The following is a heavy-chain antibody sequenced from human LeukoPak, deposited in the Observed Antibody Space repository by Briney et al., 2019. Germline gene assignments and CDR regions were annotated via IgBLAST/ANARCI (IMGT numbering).Heavy chain of an antibody. CDR3: ARDVGSGYYYFGVGDY. Sequence: GGSLRLSCAATGFTFSSYAMHWVRQAPGKGLEWVAVISYDGSNKYYADSVKGRFIISRDKSKNTLYLQMNSLRAEDTAVYYCARDVGSGYYYFGVGDYWGQGTLVTVSS. D-gene: IGHD3-22*01. J-gene: IGHJ4*02. V-gene: IGHV3-30-3*01. CDR1: GFTFSSYA. CDR2: ISYDGSNK.